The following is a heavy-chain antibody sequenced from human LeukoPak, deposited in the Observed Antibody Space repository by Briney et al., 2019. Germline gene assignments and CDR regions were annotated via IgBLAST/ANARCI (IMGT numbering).Heavy chain of an antibody. CDR1: GFTFSSYW. CDR2: IKQEGSEK. CDR3: ARDVSRYGAGSYPLNWFDP. V-gene: IGHV3-7*03. D-gene: IGHD3-10*01. J-gene: IGHJ5*02. Sequence: GGSLRLSCAASGFTFSSYWMSWVRQAPGKGLEWVANIKQEGSEKYSVDSEKGRFTISQDKAKNSLYVQLNSLRAEDTAVYYCARDVSRYGAGSYPLNWFDPWGQGTLVTVSS.